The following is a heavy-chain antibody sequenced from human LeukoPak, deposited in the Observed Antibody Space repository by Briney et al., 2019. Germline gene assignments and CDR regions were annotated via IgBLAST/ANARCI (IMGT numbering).Heavy chain of an antibody. J-gene: IGHJ4*02. CDR2: ISGSGGST. V-gene: IGHV3-23*01. Sequence: GGSLRLSCAASGFTFSSYAMSWVRQAPGKGLEWVSAISGSGGSTYYADSVKGRFTISRDNSKNTLYLQMNSLRAEDTAVYYCATRDPNWNHVRRFDYWGQGTLVTVSS. CDR3: ATRDPNWNHVRRFDY. CDR1: GFTFSSYA. D-gene: IGHD1-20*01.